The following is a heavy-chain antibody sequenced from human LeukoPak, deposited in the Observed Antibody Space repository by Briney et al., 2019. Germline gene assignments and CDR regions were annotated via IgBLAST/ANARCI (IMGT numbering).Heavy chain of an antibody. J-gene: IGHJ5*02. CDR2: IRYDGSNK. V-gene: IGHV3-30*02. CDR3: ARDRYGVAAQGNWFDP. Sequence: GGSLRLSCAASGFTFSSYGMYWVRQAPGKGLKWVAFIRYDGSNKYYADSVKGRFTISRDNAKNSVYLQMNSLRAEDTAVYYCARDRYGVAAQGNWFDPWGQGTLVTVAS. D-gene: IGHD6-13*01. CDR1: GFTFSSYG.